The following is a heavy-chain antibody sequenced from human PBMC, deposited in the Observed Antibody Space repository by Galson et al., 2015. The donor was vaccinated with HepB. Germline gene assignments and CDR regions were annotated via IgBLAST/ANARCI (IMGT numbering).Heavy chain of an antibody. Sequence: SVKVSCKASGGTFSSYAISWVRQAPGQGLEWMGGIIPIFGTANYAQKFQGRVTIPADESTSTAYMELSSLRSEDTAVYYCARDYSGYSSSWFWYYFDYWGQGTLVTVSS. V-gene: IGHV1-69*13. D-gene: IGHD6-13*01. CDR2: IIPIFGTA. CDR3: ARDYSGYSSSWFWYYFDY. J-gene: IGHJ4*02. CDR1: GGTFSSYA.